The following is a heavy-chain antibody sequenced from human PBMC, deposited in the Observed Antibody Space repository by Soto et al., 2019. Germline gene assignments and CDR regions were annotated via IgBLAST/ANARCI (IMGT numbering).Heavy chain of an antibody. D-gene: IGHD6-13*01. V-gene: IGHV1-3*01. CDR2: INAGNGNT. J-gene: IGHJ4*02. CDR3: ARAGGYSSSWYV. Sequence: EASVKVSCKASGYTFTSYAMHWVRQAPGQRLEWMGWINAGNGNTKYSQKFQGRVTITRDTSASTAYMELSSLRSEDTAVYYCARAGGYSSSWYVWGQGTLVTVSS. CDR1: GYTFTSYA.